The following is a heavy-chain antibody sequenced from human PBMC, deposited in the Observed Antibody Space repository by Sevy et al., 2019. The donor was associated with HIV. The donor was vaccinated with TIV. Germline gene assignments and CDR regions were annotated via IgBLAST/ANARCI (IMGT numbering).Heavy chain of an antibody. CDR1: GGSVISGSYY. CDR3: ARDYPQWNRFDI. J-gene: IGHJ3*02. CDR2: IYYSGST. D-gene: IGHD1-1*01. Sequence: SETLSLTCIVSGGSVISGSYYWSWIRQPPGEGLDWIGYIYYSGSTNYNPSLKSRVTISLDTSKNHFSLKLSSVTAADTAVYYCARDYPQWNRFDIWGQGTVVTVSS. V-gene: IGHV4-61*01.